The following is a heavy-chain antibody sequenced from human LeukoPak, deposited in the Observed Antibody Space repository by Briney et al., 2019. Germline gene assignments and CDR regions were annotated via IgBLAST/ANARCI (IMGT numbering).Heavy chain of an antibody. CDR1: GFTFSSYW. Sequence: PGGSLRLSCAASGFTFSSYWMHWVRQAPGKGLVWVSRINSDGSSTSYADSVKGRFTISRDNAKNTLYLQMNSLRAEDTAVYYCARDEAGGYSSSWYVQSRYYYGMDVWGQGTTVTVSS. J-gene: IGHJ6*02. CDR3: ARDEAGGYSSSWYVQSRYYYGMDV. CDR2: INSDGSST. V-gene: IGHV3-74*01. D-gene: IGHD6-13*01.